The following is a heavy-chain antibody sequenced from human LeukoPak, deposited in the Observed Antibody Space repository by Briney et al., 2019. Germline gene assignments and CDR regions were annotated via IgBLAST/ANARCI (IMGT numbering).Heavy chain of an antibody. Sequence: GGSLRLSCAASGFTFSHYPMSWVRQAPGEGLEWVSAISGSRGATYYADSAKGRFTISRDNSKNALYLQMISLRAEDTAVYYCAKSQEDDSSGYYYSNFDYWGQGALVTVSS. D-gene: IGHD3-22*01. J-gene: IGHJ4*02. CDR2: ISGSRGAT. V-gene: IGHV3-23*01. CDR1: GFTFSHYP. CDR3: AKSQEDDSSGYYYSNFDY.